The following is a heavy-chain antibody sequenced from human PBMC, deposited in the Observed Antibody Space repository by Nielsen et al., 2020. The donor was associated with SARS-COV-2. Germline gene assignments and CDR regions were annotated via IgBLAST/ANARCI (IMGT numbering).Heavy chain of an antibody. V-gene: IGHV1-18*04. D-gene: IGHD1-1*01. Sequence: ASVTVPCKASGYTFPNYGISWVRQAPAQGLEWMGLISGYNGYTKYAQKFQGRVTMTTDTSTSTAYMELRSLRSDDTAVYYCARPITNNYYYYYMDVWGKGTTVTVSS. CDR3: ARPITNNYYYYYMDV. CDR1: GYTFPNYG. CDR2: ISGYNGYT. J-gene: IGHJ6*03.